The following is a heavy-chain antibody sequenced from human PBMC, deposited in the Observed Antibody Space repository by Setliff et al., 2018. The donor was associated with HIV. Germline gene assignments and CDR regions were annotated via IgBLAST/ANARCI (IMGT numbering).Heavy chain of an antibody. CDR2: INDDGRGI. J-gene: IGHJ4*02. CDR1: GFPFSKYW. V-gene: IGHV3-74*01. D-gene: IGHD3-22*01. Sequence: GGSLRLSCAASGFPFSKYWMHWVRQAPGQGLVWVARINDDGRGISYADSVRGRFTISRDNADNSLYLDMSSLRAEDTAVYYCAKGEYYYDSSGYYLDYWGQGTLVTVSS. CDR3: AKGEYYYDSSGYYLDY.